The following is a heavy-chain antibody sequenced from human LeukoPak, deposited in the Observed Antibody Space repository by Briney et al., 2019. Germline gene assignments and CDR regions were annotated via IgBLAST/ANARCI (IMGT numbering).Heavy chain of an antibody. CDR3: AVARLSNYVDTAMAY. J-gene: IGHJ4*02. D-gene: IGHD5-18*01. CDR2: INPNSGGT. Sequence: GASVKVSCKASGYTFTSYYMHWVRQAPGQGLEWMGWINPNSGGTNYAQKSQGRVTMTRDTSISTAYMEVSRLRSDDTAVYYCAVARLSNYVDTAMAYWGQGTLVTVSS. V-gene: IGHV1-2*02. CDR1: GYTFTSYY.